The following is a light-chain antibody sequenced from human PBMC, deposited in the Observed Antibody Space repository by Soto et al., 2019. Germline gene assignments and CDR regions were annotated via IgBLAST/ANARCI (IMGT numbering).Light chain of an antibody. CDR3: QVWDSSSDVV. Sequence: SYELTQPPSVSVAPGKTARITCGGNNIGSKSVHWYQQKPGQAPVLVIYYDSDRPSGIPERFSGSNSGNTATLTISRVEGGDEADYYCQVWDSSSDVVFGGGTQLTVL. V-gene: IGLV3-21*04. CDR2: YDS. J-gene: IGLJ2*01. CDR1: NIGSKS.